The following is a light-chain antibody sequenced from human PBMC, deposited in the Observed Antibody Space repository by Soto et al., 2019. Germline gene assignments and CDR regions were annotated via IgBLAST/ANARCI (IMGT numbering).Light chain of an antibody. CDR1: QSISSW. J-gene: IGKJ1*01. CDR2: DAS. Sequence: DIQMTQYPSTLSGSVGDRFTITCVASQSISSWLAWYQQKPGKAPKLLIYDASSLESRVTSRFSGSGSGTEFTLTISSLQPDDFATYYCQPYNSYSWTVGPGTQVEIK. CDR3: QPYNSYSWT. V-gene: IGKV1-5*01.